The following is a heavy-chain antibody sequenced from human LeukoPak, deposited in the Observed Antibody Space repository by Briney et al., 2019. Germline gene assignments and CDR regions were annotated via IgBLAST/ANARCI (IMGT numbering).Heavy chain of an antibody. D-gene: IGHD4-17*01. Sequence: GASVKVSCKASGGTFSSYAISWVRQAPGQGLEWMGGIIPIFGTANYAQKFQGKVTITADESTSTAYMELSSLRSEDTAVYYCARLDDDYGDYVLGYWGQGTLVTVSS. CDR1: GGTFSSYA. J-gene: IGHJ4*02. CDR2: IIPIFGTA. V-gene: IGHV1-69*13. CDR3: ARLDDDYGDYVLGY.